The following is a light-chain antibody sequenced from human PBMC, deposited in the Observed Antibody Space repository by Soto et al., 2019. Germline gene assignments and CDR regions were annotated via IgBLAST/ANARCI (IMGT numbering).Light chain of an antibody. V-gene: IGKV3-15*01. CDR2: GAS. CDR1: ESVSSN. J-gene: IGKJ1*01. CDR3: QQDNSWVWT. Sequence: EIVMTQSPATLSVSPGERATLSCRTSESVSSNLAWYQQKPGQAPGLLIYGASTRATGIPARFSGSGSGAEFTLTISSLQSEYFAFYYCQQDNSWVWTFGQGMKMDIK.